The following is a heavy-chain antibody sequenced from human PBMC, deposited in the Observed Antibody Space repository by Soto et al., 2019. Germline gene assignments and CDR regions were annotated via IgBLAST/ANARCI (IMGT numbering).Heavy chain of an antibody. CDR3: ARDNGIAGSFDP. J-gene: IGHJ5*02. CDR2: ISISSRTI. Sequence: GGSLRLSCAASGFTSRSYSMNWVRQPPGKGLEWVSYISISSRTIYYADSVKGRFTISRDDAKNSLYLQMNSLRDEDTSVYYCARDNGIAGSFDPWGQGTLVTVSS. CDR1: GFTSRSYS. V-gene: IGHV3-48*02. D-gene: IGHD6-13*01.